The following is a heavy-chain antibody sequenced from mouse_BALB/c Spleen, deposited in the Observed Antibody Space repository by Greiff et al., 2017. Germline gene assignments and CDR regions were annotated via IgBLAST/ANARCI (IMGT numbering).Heavy chain of an antibody. V-gene: IGHV1S22*01. Sequence: LKQPGSELVRPGASVKLSCKASGYTFTSYWMHWVKQRPGQGLEWIGNIYPGSGSTNYDEKFKSKATLTVDTSSSTAYMQLSSLTSEDSAVYYCTREGYGKGMDYWGQGTSVTVSS. D-gene: IGHD1-2*01. CDR2: IYPGSGST. CDR3: TREGYGKGMDY. CDR1: GYTFTSYW. J-gene: IGHJ4*01.